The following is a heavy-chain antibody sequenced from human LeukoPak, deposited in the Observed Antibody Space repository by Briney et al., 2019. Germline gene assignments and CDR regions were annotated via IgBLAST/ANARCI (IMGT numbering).Heavy chain of an antibody. CDR2: IKSKGFGGTP. V-gene: IGHV3-49*03. CDR3: TRGAAAGITGWFDP. CDR1: GFTFGDYT. D-gene: IGHD6-13*01. Sequence: GGSLRLSCTASGFTFGDYTMSWFRQAPGKGLEWVGFIKSKGFGGTPEYAASVKGRFTISRDDSKSIAYLQMNSLKSEDTAAYYCTRGAAAGITGWFDPWGQGTLVTVSS. J-gene: IGHJ5*02.